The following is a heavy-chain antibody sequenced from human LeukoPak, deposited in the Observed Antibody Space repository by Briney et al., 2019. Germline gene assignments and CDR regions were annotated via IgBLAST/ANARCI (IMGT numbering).Heavy chain of an antibody. Sequence: SETLSLTCTVSGGSISSYYWSWIRQPPGKGLEWIGYIYYSGSTNYNPFLKSRVTISVDTSKNQFSLKLGSVTAADTAVYYCARRRYFDYWGQGTLVTVSS. CDR2: IYYSGST. CDR3: ARRRYFDY. J-gene: IGHJ4*02. CDR1: GGSISSYY. V-gene: IGHV4-59*08.